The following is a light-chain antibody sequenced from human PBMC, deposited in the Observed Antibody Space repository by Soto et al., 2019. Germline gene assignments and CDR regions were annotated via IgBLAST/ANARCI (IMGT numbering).Light chain of an antibody. CDR2: SNN. V-gene: IGLV1-44*01. CDR1: RSNIGSNT. Sequence: QSVLTQPPSASGIPGQRVTISCSGSRSNIGSNTVNWYQQLPGTAPKLLIYSNNQRPSGVPDRFSGSKSGTSASLAISGLQSEDEADYYCAAWDDSLNGYVFGTGTKLTVL. J-gene: IGLJ1*01. CDR3: AAWDDSLNGYV.